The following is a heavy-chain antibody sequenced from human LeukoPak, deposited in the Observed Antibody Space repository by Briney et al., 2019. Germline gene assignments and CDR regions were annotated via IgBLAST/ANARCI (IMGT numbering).Heavy chain of an antibody. Sequence: SETLSLTCTVSGGSISSGGXYXXWIRQHPGKGLXWXXXXXXXGSTYYNPSLKSRVAISVDTSKNQFSLKQSSVTAADTAVYYCARELDCSGGSCYPSGYGMDVWGQGTTVTVSS. CDR2: XXXXGST. CDR3: ARELDCSGGSCYPSGYGMDV. J-gene: IGHJ6*02. V-gene: IGHV4-31*03. D-gene: IGHD2-15*01. CDR1: GGSISSGGXY.